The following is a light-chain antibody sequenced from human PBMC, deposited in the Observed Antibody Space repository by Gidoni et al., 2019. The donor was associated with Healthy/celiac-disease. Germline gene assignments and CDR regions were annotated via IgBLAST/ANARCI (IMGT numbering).Light chain of an antibody. CDR1: QSVSSSY. CDR2: GAS. J-gene: IGKJ2*01. Sequence: EIVLTQSPGTLSLSPGERATLSCRASQSVSSSYLAWYQQKPGQAPRLLIYGASSRATGIPDRFSGSGSGTDFTLTISRLEPEDFAVYHCQQYGTSTFGQGTKLEIK. CDR3: QQYGTST. V-gene: IGKV3-20*01.